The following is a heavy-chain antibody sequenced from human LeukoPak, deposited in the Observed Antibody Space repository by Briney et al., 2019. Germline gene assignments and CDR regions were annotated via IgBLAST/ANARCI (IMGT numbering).Heavy chain of an antibody. D-gene: IGHD7-27*01. CDR2: ISSGRRTI. J-gene: IGHJ4*02. CDR1: GFSFSSYS. CDR3: ARESITGDRDFGY. V-gene: IGHV3-48*01. Sequence: GGSLRLSCAASGFSFSSYSMNWVRQAPGRGVEWISYISSGRRTIFYADSVEGRFTISRDNAKNSLYLLMNNLRADDTAVYYCARESITGDRDFGYWGQGTLITVSS.